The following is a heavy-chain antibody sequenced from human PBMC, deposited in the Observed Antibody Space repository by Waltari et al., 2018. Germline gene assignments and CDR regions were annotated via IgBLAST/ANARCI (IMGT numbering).Heavy chain of an antibody. CDR1: GFTFSSFC. D-gene: IGHD3-10*01. Sequence: QVHLVESGGGVVRPGRSLRLSCAASGFTFSSFCMPWVRQAAGKGLEWVAVVSFNGTNKYYADSVKGRFTVSRDNSKNTVYLQMNSLRVEDTALYYCAKDRGVPKFLFYFDSWGQGTRVTVSS. CDR3: AKDRGVPKFLFYFDS. V-gene: IGHV3-30*18. CDR2: VSFNGTNK. J-gene: IGHJ4*02.